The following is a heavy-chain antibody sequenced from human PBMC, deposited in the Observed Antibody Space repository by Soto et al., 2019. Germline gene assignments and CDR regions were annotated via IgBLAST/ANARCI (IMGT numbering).Heavy chain of an antibody. CDR2: IYPGDSDT. D-gene: IGHD2-15*01. CDR3: AKVVVVAARLGWFDP. V-gene: IGHV5-51*01. CDR1: GYSFTSYW. J-gene: IGHJ5*02. Sequence: GESLKISCKGSGYSFTSYWIGWVRQMPGKGLEWMGIIYPGDSDTRYSPSFQGQVTISADKSISTAYLQWSSLKASDTAMYYCAKVVVVAARLGWFDPWGQGTLVTVSS.